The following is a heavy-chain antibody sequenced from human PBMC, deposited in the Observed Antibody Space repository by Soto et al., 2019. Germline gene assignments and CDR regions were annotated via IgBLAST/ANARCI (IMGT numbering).Heavy chain of an antibody. D-gene: IGHD6-6*01. J-gene: IGHJ4*02. V-gene: IGHV3-23*01. Sequence: EVQLLESGGGLVQPGGSLRLSCAASGFTFSSYAMNWVRQAPGKGLEWVSTISGSGGDTYYAVSVKGRFTISRDNSKYTLSLQMDSLRADDTAVYYCAKGGRSSSGLDFDYWGQGTLVTVSS. CDR2: ISGSGGDT. CDR3: AKGGRSSSGLDFDY. CDR1: GFTFSSYA.